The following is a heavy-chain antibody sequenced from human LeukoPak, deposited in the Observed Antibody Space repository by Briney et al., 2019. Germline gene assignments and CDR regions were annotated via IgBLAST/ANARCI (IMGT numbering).Heavy chain of an antibody. CDR1: GGSISSSSYY. J-gene: IGHJ5*02. D-gene: IGHD2-21*01. CDR2: IYYSGST. CDR3: ARDHSPVWSINWFDP. Sequence: SETLSLTCTVSGGSISSSSYYWGWIRQPPGKGQEWIGSIYYSGSTYYNPSLKSRVTISVDTSKNQFFLKLSSVTAADTAVYYCARDHSPVWSINWFDPWGQGTLVTVSS. V-gene: IGHV4-39*07.